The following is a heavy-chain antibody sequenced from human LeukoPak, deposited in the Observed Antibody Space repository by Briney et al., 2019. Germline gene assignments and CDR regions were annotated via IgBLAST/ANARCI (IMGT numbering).Heavy chain of an antibody. D-gene: IGHD6-13*01. Sequence: KPSQTLSLTCTVSGGSISSGSYYWSWIRQTAGKGLEWIGRIYTSGSTNYNPSLKSRVTISVDTSKNQFSLKLSSVTAADTAVYYCARDSAAAGTSFDYWGQGTLVTVSS. CDR2: IYTSGST. CDR1: GGSISSGSYY. J-gene: IGHJ4*02. CDR3: ARDSAAAGTSFDY. V-gene: IGHV4-61*02.